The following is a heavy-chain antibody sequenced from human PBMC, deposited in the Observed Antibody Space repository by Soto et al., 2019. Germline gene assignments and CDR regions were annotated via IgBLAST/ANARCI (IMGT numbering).Heavy chain of an antibody. D-gene: IGHD3-22*01. CDR3: AADISTYHGNPFDF. CDR2: FYYSGIT. J-gene: IGHJ4*02. V-gene: IGHV4-61*08. CDR1: GGSISTGGHY. Sequence: QVQLQESGPGLVKPSETLSLTCTVTGGSISTGGHYWSWIRQPPGKGLGWIGYFYYSGITNYNPSLKSRVTISVDTSKTQCALKLRSVTAADTVVYDCAADISTYHGNPFDFWGQGTLVTVSS.